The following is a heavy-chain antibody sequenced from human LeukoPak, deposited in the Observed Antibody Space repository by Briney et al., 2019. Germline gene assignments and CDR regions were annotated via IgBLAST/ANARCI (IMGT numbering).Heavy chain of an antibody. D-gene: IGHD3-22*01. J-gene: IGHJ3*02. V-gene: IGHV4-39*07. CDR2: IYYSGST. Sequence: PSETLSLTCTVSGGSISSSSYYWGWIRQPPGKGLEWIGSIYYSGSTYYNPSLKSRVTISVDTSKNQFSLKLSSVTAADTAVYYCARDTVPITVIVVVSGAFDIWGQGTMVTVSS. CDR3: ARDTVPITVIVVVSGAFDI. CDR1: GGSISSSSYY.